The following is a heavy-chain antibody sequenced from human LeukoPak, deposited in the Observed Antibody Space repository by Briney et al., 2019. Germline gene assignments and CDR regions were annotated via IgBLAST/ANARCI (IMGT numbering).Heavy chain of an antibody. CDR3: ARDTVTTVHYYYYMDV. D-gene: IGHD4-11*01. CDR1: GFTFSSYS. Sequence: GGSLRLSCAASGFTFSSYSMNWVRQAPGKGLEWVSYISSSSSTIYYADSVKGRFTISRDNAKNSLYLQMNSLRAEDTAVYYCARDTVTTVHYYYYMDVWVKGTTVTVSS. V-gene: IGHV3-48*01. J-gene: IGHJ6*03. CDR2: ISSSSSTI.